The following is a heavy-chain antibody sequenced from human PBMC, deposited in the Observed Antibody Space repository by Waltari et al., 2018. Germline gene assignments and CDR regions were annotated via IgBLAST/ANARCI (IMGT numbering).Heavy chain of an antibody. V-gene: IGHV3-7*01. CDR3: ARENGWSFDN. CDR2: INQDGSYK. D-gene: IGHD6-19*01. CDR1: GFTFNYDW. J-gene: IGHJ4*02. Sequence: EVQLVESGGGLVQPGGSLRLSCAASGFTFNYDWMSWVRQAPGKVLEWVAKINQDGSYKSYVDSVKGRFTISRDNAEKSLYLQMSSLRAEDTAVYYCARENGWSFDNWGQGTLVTVSS.